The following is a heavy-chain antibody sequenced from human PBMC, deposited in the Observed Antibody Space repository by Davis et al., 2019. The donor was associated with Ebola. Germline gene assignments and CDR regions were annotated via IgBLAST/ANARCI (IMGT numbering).Heavy chain of an antibody. D-gene: IGHD1-26*01. J-gene: IGHJ4*02. V-gene: IGHV5-51*01. CDR1: GYSLTSYW. CDR2: IHPGDSDT. CDR3: GRGWELSGFDY. Sequence: GESLKIPCKGPGYSLTSYWIGRVPQMPGKGLEWMGIIHPGDSDTRYSPSFQGQVPISADKSIRTAYLRWSSLKASDTAMYYCGRGWELSGFDYWGQGTLVTVSS.